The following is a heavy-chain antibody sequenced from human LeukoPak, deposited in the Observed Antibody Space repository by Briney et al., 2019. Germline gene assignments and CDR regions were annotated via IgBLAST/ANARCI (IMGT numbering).Heavy chain of an antibody. D-gene: IGHD3-3*01. V-gene: IGHV1-8*01. CDR3: ARAGDFWSGYYSGY. CDR2: MNPNSGNT. Sequence: ASVKVSCKASGYTFTSYDINWVRQATGQGLEWMGWMNPNSGNTGYAQKFQGRVTMTRNTSISTAYMELSGLRSEDTAVYYCARAGDFWSGYYSGYWGQGTLVTVSS. J-gene: IGHJ4*02. CDR1: GYTFTSYD.